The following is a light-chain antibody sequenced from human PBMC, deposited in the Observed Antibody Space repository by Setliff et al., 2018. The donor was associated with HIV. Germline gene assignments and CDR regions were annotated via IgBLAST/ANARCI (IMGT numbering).Light chain of an antibody. CDR1: SSDFSYYHY. CDR2: DVS. V-gene: IGLV2-14*03. Sequence: QSALAQPASVSGSPGQSITNSCTGTSSDFSYYHYVSWYRQHPGKAPKLMIYDVSNRPSGVSKRFSGSKSGNTAFLNISGLQAEDEAYYYCSSYTSSSTRVFGTGTKVTVL. CDR3: SSYTSSSTRV. J-gene: IGLJ1*01.